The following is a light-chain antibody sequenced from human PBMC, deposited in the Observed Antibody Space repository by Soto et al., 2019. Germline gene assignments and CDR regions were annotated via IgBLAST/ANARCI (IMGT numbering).Light chain of an antibody. Sequence: SYELTQPPSVSVAPGQTARITCGGNDIGDKNVHWYQQRPGQAPVLVVYDDSDRPSGIPERLPGSNSGNTATLTITRVEAGDEADYYCQVWDNSSDQYVFGTGTKVTVL. V-gene: IGLV3-21*02. CDR1: DIGDKN. CDR3: QVWDNSSDQYV. J-gene: IGLJ1*01. CDR2: DDS.